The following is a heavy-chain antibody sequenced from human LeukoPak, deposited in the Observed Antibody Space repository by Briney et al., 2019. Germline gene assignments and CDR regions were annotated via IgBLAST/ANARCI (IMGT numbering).Heavy chain of an antibody. Sequence: GGSLRLSCAASGFAFSSYEMNWVRQAPGKGLEWVSYISSNADTIYYADSVKGRFTISRDNAKKSLYLQIHSLRVEDTAVYYCSSAYGGLLDHWGQGTLVTVSS. D-gene: IGHD3-16*01. CDR3: SSAYGGLLDH. CDR1: GFAFSSYE. V-gene: IGHV3-48*03. J-gene: IGHJ4*02. CDR2: ISSNADTI.